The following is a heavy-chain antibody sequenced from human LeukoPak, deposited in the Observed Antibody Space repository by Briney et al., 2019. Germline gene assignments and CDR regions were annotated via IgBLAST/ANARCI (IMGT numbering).Heavy chain of an antibody. Sequence: GSLRLSCAASGFIVSSNYMSWVRQAPGKGLEWIGSIYYSGSTYYNPSLKSRVTISVDTSKNQFSLKLSSVTAADTAVYYCAREESGGYFDYWGQGTLVTVSS. CDR3: AREESGGYFDY. CDR2: IYYSGST. V-gene: IGHV4-4*02. J-gene: IGHJ4*02. CDR1: GFIVSSNY. D-gene: IGHD2-15*01.